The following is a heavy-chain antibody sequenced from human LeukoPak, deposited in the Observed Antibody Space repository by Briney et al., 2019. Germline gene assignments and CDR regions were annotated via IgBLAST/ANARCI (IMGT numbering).Heavy chain of an antibody. CDR3: ARGLHLYDILTGYPNYYYYGMDV. J-gene: IGHJ6*02. Sequence: ASVKVSCKASGYTFTSYGISWVRQAPGQGLEWMGWISAYNGNTNYAQKLQGRVTMTTDTSTSTAYMELSSLRSEDTAVYYCARGLHLYDILTGYPNYYYYGMDVWGQGTTVTVSS. V-gene: IGHV1-18*01. CDR2: ISAYNGNT. D-gene: IGHD3-9*01. CDR1: GYTFTSYG.